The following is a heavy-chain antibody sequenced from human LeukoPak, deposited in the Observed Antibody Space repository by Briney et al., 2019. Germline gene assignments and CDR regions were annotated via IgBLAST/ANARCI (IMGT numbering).Heavy chain of an antibody. D-gene: IGHD2-15*01. J-gene: IGHJ5*02. CDR3: AREGSDCSGGSCYLGHWFDP. V-gene: IGHV1-18*01. Sequence: ASVKVSCKASGYTFTSYGISSVRQAPGQGLEWMGWISAYNGNTNYAQKLQGRVTMTTDTSTSTAYMELRSLRSDDTAVYYCAREGSDCSGGSCYLGHWFDPWGQGTLVTVSS. CDR2: ISAYNGNT. CDR1: GYTFTSYG.